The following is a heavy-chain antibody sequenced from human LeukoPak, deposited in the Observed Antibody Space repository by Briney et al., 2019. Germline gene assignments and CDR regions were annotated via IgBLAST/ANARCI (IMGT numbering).Heavy chain of an antibody. CDR2: IGGGGERT. CDR1: GFTFSSYA. Sequence: PGGSLRLSCAASGFTFSSYAMTWVRQAPGKGLEWVSTIGGGGERTYYADSAKGRFTNSRDNSKNTVYLQMNSLRAEDTAVYYCAKVLSGSQDYWGQGTLVTVFS. D-gene: IGHD1-26*01. CDR3: AKVLSGSQDY. V-gene: IGHV3-23*01. J-gene: IGHJ4*02.